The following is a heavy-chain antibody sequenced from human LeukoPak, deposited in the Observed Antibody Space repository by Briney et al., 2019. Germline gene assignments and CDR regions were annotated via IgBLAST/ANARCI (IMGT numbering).Heavy chain of an antibody. Sequence: PGGSLRLSCAASGFTFSSYGMSWVRQAPGKGLEWVSAISGSGGSTYYADSVKGRFTISRDNSKNTLYLQMNSLRAEDTAVYYCARDIGGYEMKIYYYYYMDVWGKGTTVTVSS. CDR2: ISGSGGST. CDR1: GFTFSSYG. CDR3: ARDIGGYEMKIYYYYYMDV. V-gene: IGHV3-23*01. J-gene: IGHJ6*03. D-gene: IGHD5-18*01.